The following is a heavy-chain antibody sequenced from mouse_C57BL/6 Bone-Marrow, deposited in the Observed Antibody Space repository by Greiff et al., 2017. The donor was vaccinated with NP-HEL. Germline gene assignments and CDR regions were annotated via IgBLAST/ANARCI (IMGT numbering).Heavy chain of an antibody. CDR3: ASITTVVRYFDV. CDR1: GYTFTDYY. Sequence: VMLVESGAELVRPGASVKLSCKASGYTFTDYYINWVKQRPGQGLEWIARIYPGSGNTYYNEKFKGKATLTAEKSSSTAYMQLSSLTSEDSAVYFCASITTVVRYFDVWGTGTTVTVSS. J-gene: IGHJ1*03. V-gene: IGHV1-76*01. D-gene: IGHD1-1*01. CDR2: IYPGSGNT.